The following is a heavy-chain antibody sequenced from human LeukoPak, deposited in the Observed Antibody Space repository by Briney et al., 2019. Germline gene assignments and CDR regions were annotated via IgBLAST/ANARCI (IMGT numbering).Heavy chain of an antibody. CDR1: GGSFSSYY. J-gene: IGHJ5*02. V-gene: IGHV4-4*07. D-gene: IGHD3-10*01. CDR2: IYTSGTI. CDR3: ARDSGTTGEVKFDP. Sequence: SETLSLTCAVYGGSFSSYYWSWIRQPAGTALEWIGRIYTSGTITYNPSLKSRVTMSVDTSKNQFPLKLSSVTAADTAVYYCARDSGTTGEVKFDPWGQGTLVTVSS.